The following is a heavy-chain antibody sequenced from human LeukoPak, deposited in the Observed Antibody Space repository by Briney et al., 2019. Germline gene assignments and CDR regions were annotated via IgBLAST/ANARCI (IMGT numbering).Heavy chain of an antibody. J-gene: IGHJ4*02. CDR1: GGSISSYY. Sequence: SETLSLTCTVSGGSISSYYWSWIRQPAGKGLEWIGRIYTSGSTNYNPSLKSRVTMSVDTSKNRFSLKLSSVTAADTAVYYCAAKREWELLLDYWGQGTLVTVSS. V-gene: IGHV4-4*07. D-gene: IGHD1-26*01. CDR3: AAKREWELLLDY. CDR2: IYTSGST.